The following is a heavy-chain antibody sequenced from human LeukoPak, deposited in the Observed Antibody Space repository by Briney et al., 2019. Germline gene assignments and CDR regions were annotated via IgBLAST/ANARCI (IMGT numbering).Heavy chain of an antibody. V-gene: IGHV4-61*02. Sequence: SETLSLTCTVSGGSISSGSYYWSWIRQPAGKGLEWIGRIYTSGSTNYNPSLKSRVTMSVDTSKNQFSLKLSSVTAADTAVYYCARDDAGSGGFSYYFDYWGQGTLVTVSS. CDR3: ARDDAGSGGFSYYFDY. CDR1: GGSISSGSYY. D-gene: IGHD6-19*01. CDR2: IYTSGST. J-gene: IGHJ4*02.